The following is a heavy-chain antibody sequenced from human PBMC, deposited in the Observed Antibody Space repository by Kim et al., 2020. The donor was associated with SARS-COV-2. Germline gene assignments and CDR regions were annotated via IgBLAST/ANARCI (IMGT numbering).Heavy chain of an antibody. V-gene: IGHV4-61*02. CDR2: IYTSGST. J-gene: IGHJ4*02. CDR1: GGSISSGSYY. D-gene: IGHD6-6*01. Sequence: SETLSLTCTVSGGSISSGSYYWSWIRQPAGKGLEWIGRIYTSGSTNYNPSLKSRVTISVDTSKNQFSLKLSSVTAADTAVYYCATFSSSGYYFDYWGQGTLVTVSS. CDR3: ATFSSSGYYFDY.